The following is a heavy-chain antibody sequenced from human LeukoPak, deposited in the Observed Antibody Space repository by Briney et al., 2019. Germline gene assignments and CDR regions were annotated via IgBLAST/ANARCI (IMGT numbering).Heavy chain of an antibody. CDR3: TTHLWFGELRFDY. D-gene: IGHD3-10*01. J-gene: IGHJ4*02. V-gene: IGHV3-15*01. CDR1: GFTFSNAW. Sequence: KSGGSLRLSCVASGFTFSNAWMSGVRQAPGKGLEWVGRIKSKIDGGTTDYAAPVKGRFTISRDDSKNTLYLQTNSLKTEDTAVYYCTTHLWFGELRFDYWGQGTLVTVSS. CDR2: IKSKIDGGTT.